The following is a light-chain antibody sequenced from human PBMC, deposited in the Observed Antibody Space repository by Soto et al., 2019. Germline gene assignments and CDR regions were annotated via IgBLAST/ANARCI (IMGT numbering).Light chain of an antibody. V-gene: IGKV3-11*01. CDR3: HQRYNWPRVT. CDR1: QSVSNS. Sequence: EIVLTPSPATLSLSPGERVNLSCRASQSVSNSLAWYQQKPGQPPRLLIYDVSNRATGIPARFSGSGSGTDFTLTITSLEPEDFAVYFCHQRYNWPRVTFGQGTRLEIK. J-gene: IGKJ5*01. CDR2: DVS.